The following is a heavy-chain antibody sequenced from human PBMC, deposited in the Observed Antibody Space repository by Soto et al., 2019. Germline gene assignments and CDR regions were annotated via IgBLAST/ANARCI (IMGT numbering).Heavy chain of an antibody. CDR1: GYTFTGYY. CDR3: ARGALSGYYYGMDV. J-gene: IGHJ6*02. V-gene: IGHV1-2*04. D-gene: IGHD3-10*01. Sequence: GASVKVSCKASGYTFTGYYMHWVRQAPGQGLEWMGWINPNSGGTNYAQKFQGWVTMTRDTSISTAYMELSRLRSDDTAVYYCARGALSGYYYGMDVWGQGTTVTVS. CDR2: INPNSGGT.